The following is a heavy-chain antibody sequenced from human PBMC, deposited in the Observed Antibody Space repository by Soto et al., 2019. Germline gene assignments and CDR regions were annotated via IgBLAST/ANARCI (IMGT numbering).Heavy chain of an antibody. Sequence: PSETLLTCTVSGGSISSGDYYWSWIRQPPWKGLEWIGYIYYSGSTYYNPSLKSRVTISVDTSKNQFSLKLSSVTAADTAVYYCARDAVHRYDFWSGPGPNYYYYYGMDVWGQGTTVTVSS. CDR2: IYYSGST. J-gene: IGHJ6*02. CDR3: ARDAVHRYDFWSGPGPNYYYYYGMDV. CDR1: GGSISSGDYY. V-gene: IGHV4-30-4*01. D-gene: IGHD3-3*01.